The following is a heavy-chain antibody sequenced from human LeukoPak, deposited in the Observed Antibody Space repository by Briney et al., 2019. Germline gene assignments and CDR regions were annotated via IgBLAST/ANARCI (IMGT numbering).Heavy chain of an antibody. J-gene: IGHJ4*02. D-gene: IGHD6-6*01. CDR3: ARTAGRTFDY. V-gene: IGHV3-74*01. CDR2: FNSDGRSA. Sequence: GGSLRLSCAASGFTFSTYWMHWVRQAPGKGLVWVSRFNSDGRSAYYADSVKGRFTITRDNAKNTLYLQMNSLRAEDTAVYYCARTAGRTFDYWGQGTLVTVSS. CDR1: GFTFSTYW.